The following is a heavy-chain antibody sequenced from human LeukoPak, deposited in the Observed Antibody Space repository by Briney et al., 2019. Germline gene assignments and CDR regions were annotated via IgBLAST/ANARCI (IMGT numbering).Heavy chain of an antibody. CDR1: GFTFSSYA. V-gene: IGHV3-30-3*01. J-gene: IGHJ4*02. CDR3: ARDLYGDYEVAY. Sequence: PGGSLRLSGAASGFTFSSYAMPWVRQAPGKGLEWVAVISYDGSNKYYADSVKGRFTISRDNSKNTLYLQMNSLRAEDTAVYYCARDLYGDYEVAYWGQGTLVTVSS. CDR2: ISYDGSNK. D-gene: IGHD4-17*01.